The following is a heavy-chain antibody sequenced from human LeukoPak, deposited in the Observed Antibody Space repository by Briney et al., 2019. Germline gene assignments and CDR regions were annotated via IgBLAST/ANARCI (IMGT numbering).Heavy chain of an antibody. CDR1: GFTFSSYW. V-gene: IGHV3-74*01. CDR2: INSDGSST. Sequence: GGSLRLSCAASGFTFSSYWMHRVRQAPGKGLVWVSRINSDGSSTSYADSVKGRFTISRDNAKNTLYLQMNSLRAEDTAVYYCVLGYCSSTSCLPQFGYWGQGTLVTVSS. J-gene: IGHJ4*02. CDR3: VLGYCSSTSCLPQFGY. D-gene: IGHD2-2*01.